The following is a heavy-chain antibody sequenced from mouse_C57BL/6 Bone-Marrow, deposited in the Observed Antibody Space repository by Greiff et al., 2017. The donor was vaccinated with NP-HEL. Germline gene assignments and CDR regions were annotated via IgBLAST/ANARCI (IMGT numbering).Heavy chain of an antibody. V-gene: IGHV1-69*01. Sequence: QVQLQQPGAELVMPGASVKLSCKASGYTFTSYWMHWVKQRPGQGLEWIGEIDPSDSYTNYNQKFKGKSTLTVDKSSSTAYMQLSSLTSEDSAVYYCARHSSGYAWFAHWGQGTLVTVSA. CDR1: GYTFTSYW. CDR2: IDPSDSYT. J-gene: IGHJ3*01. CDR3: ARHSSGYAWFAH. D-gene: IGHD3-2*02.